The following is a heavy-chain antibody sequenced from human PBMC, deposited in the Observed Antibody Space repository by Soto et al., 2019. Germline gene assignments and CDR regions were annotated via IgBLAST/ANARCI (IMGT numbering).Heavy chain of an antibody. CDR3: ARRGDGSGSLDY. V-gene: IGHV4-4*03. D-gene: IGHD3-10*01. J-gene: IGHJ4*02. Sequence: QVQLQESGPGLVKPPGTLSLTCAVSGDSISSSIWWSWVRLPPGKGLEWIGEIYHSGTTNYNPSLKSRVTISVDKSKNQFSLKMSSLTAADTAVYYCARRGDGSGSLDYWGQGTLATVFS. CDR1: GDSISSSIW. CDR2: IYHSGTT.